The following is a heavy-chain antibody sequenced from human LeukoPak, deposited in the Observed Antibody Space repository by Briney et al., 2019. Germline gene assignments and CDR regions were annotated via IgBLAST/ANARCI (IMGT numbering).Heavy chain of an antibody. Sequence: GRSLRLSCAASGFTFDDYAMHWVRQAPGKGLEWVSGISWNNGSIGYADSVKGRFTISRDNAKNSLYLQMNSLRAEDMALYYCAKALGPMVVTSGIDYWGQGTLVTVSS. V-gene: IGHV3-9*03. CDR1: GFTFDDYA. CDR2: ISWNNGSI. CDR3: AKALGPMVVTSGIDY. J-gene: IGHJ4*02. D-gene: IGHD4-23*01.